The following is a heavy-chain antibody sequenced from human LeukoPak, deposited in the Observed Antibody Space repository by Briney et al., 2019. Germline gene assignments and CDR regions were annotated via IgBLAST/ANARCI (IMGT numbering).Heavy chain of an antibody. V-gene: IGHV3-48*04. CDR1: KFTFSSSS. CDR2: ISSSSSTI. D-gene: IGHD6-13*01. J-gene: IGHJ4*02. CDR3: ARGFEAAAGTGDY. Sequence: GGSLRLSCAASKFTFSSSSMNWVRQAPGEGRGWVSYISSSSSTISYADSVKGRFTISRDNAKNSLHLQMNSLRAEDTAVYYCARGFEAAAGTGDYWGQGTLVTVSS.